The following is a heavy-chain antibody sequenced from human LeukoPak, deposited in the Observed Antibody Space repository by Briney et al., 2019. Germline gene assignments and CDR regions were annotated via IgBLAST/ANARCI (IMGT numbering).Heavy chain of an antibody. J-gene: IGHJ4*02. CDR3: ARDVKSYYYDSSGYRWDY. V-gene: IGHV1-18*01. Sequence: PAASVKVSCKASGYTFSSYGISWVRQAPGQGLGLMGWISAYNGNTNYAQKLQGRATMTTDTSTSTAYMELRSLRSDDTAVYYCARDVKSYYYDSSGYRWDYWGQGTLVTVSS. CDR1: GYTFSSYG. CDR2: ISAYNGNT. D-gene: IGHD3-22*01.